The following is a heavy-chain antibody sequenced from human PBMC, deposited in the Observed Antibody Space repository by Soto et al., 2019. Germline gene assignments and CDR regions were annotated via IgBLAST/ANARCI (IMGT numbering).Heavy chain of an antibody. CDR2: IIPIFGTA. J-gene: IGHJ6*02. Sequence: QVQLVQSGAEVKKPGSSVKVSCKASGGTFSSYAISWVRQAPGQGLEWMGGIIPIFGTANYAQKFQGRVTITADESTSTAYMELSSRRSEDTAVYYCGAVGCSGGSCYSFDYGMDVWGQGTTVTVSS. V-gene: IGHV1-69*12. CDR1: GGTFSSYA. D-gene: IGHD2-15*01. CDR3: GAVGCSGGSCYSFDYGMDV.